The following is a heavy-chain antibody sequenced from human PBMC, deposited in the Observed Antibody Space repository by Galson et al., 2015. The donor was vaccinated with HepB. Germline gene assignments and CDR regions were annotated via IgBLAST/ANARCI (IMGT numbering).Heavy chain of an antibody. Sequence: SLRLSCAASGFTFSSYAMHWVRQAPGKGLEYVSAISSNGGSTYYADSVKGRFTISRDNSKNTLYLQMSSLRAEDTAVYYCVKGLSSITMIVVVPFDPWGQGTLVTVSS. D-gene: IGHD3-22*01. J-gene: IGHJ5*02. CDR3: VKGLSSITMIVVVPFDP. CDR2: ISSNGGST. V-gene: IGHV3-64D*06. CDR1: GFTFSSYA.